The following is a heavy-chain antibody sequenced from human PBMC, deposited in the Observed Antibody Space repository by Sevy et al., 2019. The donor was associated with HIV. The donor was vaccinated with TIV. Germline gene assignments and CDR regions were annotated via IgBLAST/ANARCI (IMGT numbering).Heavy chain of an antibody. CDR3: ARGGGYCSSTSCYGSLDY. J-gene: IGHJ4*02. CDR1: GGSISSYY. V-gene: IGHV4-59*01. D-gene: IGHD2-2*01. CDR2: IYYSGST. Sequence: SETLSRPCTVSGGSISSYYWSWIRQPPGKGLEWIGYIYYSGSTNYTPSPKSRVTLSVDTSKNQFSLKLSSVTAADTAVYYCARGGGYCSSTSCYGSLDYWGQGTLVTVSS.